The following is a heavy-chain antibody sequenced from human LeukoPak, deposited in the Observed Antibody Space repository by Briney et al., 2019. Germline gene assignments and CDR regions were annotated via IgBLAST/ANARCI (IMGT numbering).Heavy chain of an antibody. CDR2: IYYSGST. Sequence: SETLSLTCTVSGGSISSYYWSWIRQPPGKGLEWIGYIYYSGSTNYNPSLKSRVTISVDTSKNQFSLELSSVTAADTAVYYCARGPAKCGGDCYYFDYWGQGTLVTVSS. D-gene: IGHD2-21*01. J-gene: IGHJ4*02. CDR3: ARGPAKCGGDCYYFDY. V-gene: IGHV4-59*01. CDR1: GGSISSYY.